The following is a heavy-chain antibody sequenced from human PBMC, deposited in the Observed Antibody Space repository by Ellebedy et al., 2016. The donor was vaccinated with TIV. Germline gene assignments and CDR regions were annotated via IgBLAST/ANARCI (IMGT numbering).Heavy chain of an antibody. Sequence: GESLKISCAASGFTVSGDYMSWVRQAPGKGLEWVSIMDAGGNTHYPDPVKGRFTVSRDNSKNTLYLQMNSLRAEDTAVYYCARDYASGWGQGTLVTVSS. CDR3: ARDYASG. J-gene: IGHJ4*02. CDR1: GFTVSGDY. V-gene: IGHV3-53*01. D-gene: IGHD3-16*01. CDR2: MDAGGNT.